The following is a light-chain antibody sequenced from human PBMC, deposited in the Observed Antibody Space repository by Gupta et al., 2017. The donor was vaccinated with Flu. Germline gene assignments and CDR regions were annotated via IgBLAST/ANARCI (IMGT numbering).Light chain of an antibody. Sequence: VLTQPRSAAAATRQNVTTSCSGSSSNIGNNYASWYQQLPGTAPKLLIYENNKRPSGIPDRFSGSKSGTSATLGITGLQTGDEADYYCGTWDSSPSVGVFGGGTKLTVL. J-gene: IGLJ3*02. V-gene: IGLV1-51*02. CDR2: ENN. CDR1: SSNIGNNY. CDR3: GTWDSSPSVGV.